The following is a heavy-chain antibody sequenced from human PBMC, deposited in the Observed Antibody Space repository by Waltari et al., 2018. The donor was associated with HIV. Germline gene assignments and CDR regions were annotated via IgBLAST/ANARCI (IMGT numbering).Heavy chain of an antibody. CDR2: SITTYGTS. J-gene: IGHJ3*02. CDR3: ARGTYRDHYAFWSGLRASFDALHT. CDR1: GGTFSNSA. D-gene: IGHD3-3*01. Sequence: QVQLVQSGAEVRKPGSSVQVSCKPSGGTFSNSAISWVRPAPRQGLQWMGGSITTYGTSNYAQNFQGRVTITADESTSTAYMELNSLRSEDTAVYFCARGTYRDHYAFWSGLRASFDALHTWGQGTKVIVSP. V-gene: IGHV1-69*12.